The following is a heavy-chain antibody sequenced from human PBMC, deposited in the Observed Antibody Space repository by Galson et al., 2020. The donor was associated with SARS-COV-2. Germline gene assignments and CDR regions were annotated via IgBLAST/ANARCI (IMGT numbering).Heavy chain of an antibody. CDR2: IHHRGST. V-gene: IGHV4-34*01. CDR3: ARVVLRGSLDH. D-gene: IGHD3-10*01. Sequence: SETLSLTCAVYGATLTENSWSWLRQPPGKALEWIGEIHHRGSTVYEVIHGGKTKYSPSLESRVTISSDLSKNQFSLKMRSVTAADTTVYFCARVVLRGSLDHWGQGNGVAVSS. J-gene: IGHJ4*02. CDR1: GATLTENS.